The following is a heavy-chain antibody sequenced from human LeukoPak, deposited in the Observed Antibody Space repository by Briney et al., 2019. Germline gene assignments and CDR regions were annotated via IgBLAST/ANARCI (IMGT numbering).Heavy chain of an antibody. J-gene: IGHJ4*02. CDR2: ISYPGGTA. D-gene: IGHD3-16*02. CDR3: AKDPYVWGSYRLYYFDY. CDR1: GITFSSFG. V-gene: IGHV3-23*01. Sequence: PGGSLRLSCAASGITFSSFGMSWVGQAPGKGLESVSAISYPGGTAYYADSVKGRFTISRDNSKNTLYLQMNSLRADDTAVYYCAKDPYVWGSYRLYYFDYWCQGTLVTVSS.